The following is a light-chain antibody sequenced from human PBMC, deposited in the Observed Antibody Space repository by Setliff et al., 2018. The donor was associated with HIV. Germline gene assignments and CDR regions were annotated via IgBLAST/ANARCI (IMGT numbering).Light chain of an antibody. CDR3: CSNTGSNTYV. J-gene: IGLJ1*01. CDR2: QAS. Sequence: QSVLTQPASVSGSPGQSITISCTETSGDVGRYNLVSWYQQQPGKPPKLMIYQASKRPSGVSNRFSGSESGNTASLTISGLQAEDEADYYCCSNTGSNTYVFGTGTKVTV. V-gene: IGLV2-23*01. CDR1: SGDVGRYNL.